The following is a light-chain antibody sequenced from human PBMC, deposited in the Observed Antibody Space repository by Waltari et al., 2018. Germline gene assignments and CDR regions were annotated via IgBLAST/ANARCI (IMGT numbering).Light chain of an antibody. CDR3: CSYAGDVTYV. CDR1: SSDIGKFNH. V-gene: IGLV2-23*01. J-gene: IGLJ1*01. Sequence: QSALAQPASVSGSPGQSITISCTGTSSDIGKFNHVSWYQQHPGKAPKRIIFEDVKRPFGFSSRFSASKSGNTASLIIAGLQVDDEADYFCCSYAGDVTYVFGAGTKVTVL. CDR2: EDV.